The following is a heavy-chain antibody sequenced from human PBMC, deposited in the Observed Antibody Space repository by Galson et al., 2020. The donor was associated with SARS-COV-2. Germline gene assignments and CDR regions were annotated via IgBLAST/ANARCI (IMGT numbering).Heavy chain of an antibody. D-gene: IGHD2-15*01. CDR2: IWYDGSNK. J-gene: IGHJ3*02. CDR3: AKGQKDPYCSGGSCYLADAFDI. Sequence: GGSLRLSCAASGFTFSSYGMHWVRQAPGKGLEWVAVIWYDGSNKYYADSVKGRFTISRDNSKNTLYLQMNSLRAEDTAVYYCAKGQKDPYCSGGSCYLADAFDIWGQGTMVTVSS. V-gene: IGHV3-33*06. CDR1: GFTFSSYG.